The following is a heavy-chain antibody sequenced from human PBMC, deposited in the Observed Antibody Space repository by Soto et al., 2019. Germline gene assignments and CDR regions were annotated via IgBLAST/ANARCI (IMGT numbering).Heavy chain of an antibody. D-gene: IGHD2-2*01. CDR2: INPNSGGT. J-gene: IGHJ6*03. Sequence: GASVKVSCKASGYTFTGYYMHWVRQAPGQGLEWMGWINPNSGGTNYAQKFQGWVTMTRDTSISTAYMELSRLRSDDTAVYYCARAHKDIVVVPAANYYYYYYMDVWGKGTTVTVS. CDR1: GYTFTGYY. CDR3: ARAHKDIVVVPAANYYYYYYMDV. V-gene: IGHV1-2*04.